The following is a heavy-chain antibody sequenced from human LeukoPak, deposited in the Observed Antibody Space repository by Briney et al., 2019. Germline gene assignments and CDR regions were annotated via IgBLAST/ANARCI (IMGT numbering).Heavy chain of an antibody. Sequence: GGSLRLSCAASGFTFSTYAMHWVRQAPGKGLEWGAVISDDGSDKFHADSVKARFTISRDNSESTVYLQMSSLRAEDTAVYYCARDRFSEITYVEHWGQGSLVTVSS. CDR3: ARDRFSEITYVEH. CDR2: ISDDGSDK. V-gene: IGHV3-30-3*01. J-gene: IGHJ4*02. D-gene: IGHD1-20*01. CDR1: GFTFSTYA.